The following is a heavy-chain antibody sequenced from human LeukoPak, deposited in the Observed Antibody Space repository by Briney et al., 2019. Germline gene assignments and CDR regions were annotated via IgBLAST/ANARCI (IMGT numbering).Heavy chain of an antibody. Sequence: GGSLRLSCAASGFTFSSYAKHWVRQAPGKGLEWVAVISYDGSNKYYADSVKGRFTISRDNSKNTLYLQMNSLRAEDTAVYYCARDFLGAFDIWGQGTMVTVSS. D-gene: IGHD3-10*01. CDR2: ISYDGSNK. CDR1: GFTFSSYA. V-gene: IGHV3-30*04. CDR3: ARDFLGAFDI. J-gene: IGHJ3*02.